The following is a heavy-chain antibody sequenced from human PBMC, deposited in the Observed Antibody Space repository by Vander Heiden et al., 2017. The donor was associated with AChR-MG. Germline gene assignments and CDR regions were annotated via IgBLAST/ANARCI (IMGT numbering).Heavy chain of an antibody. D-gene: IGHD3-10*01. CDR3: ARDRGSGRIVAFDI. Sequence: HVQLVQSGAEVTKPGSSVKVSCKASGGTFSSYAISWVRQAPGQGLEWMGGIIPIFGTANYAQKFQGRVTITADESTSTAYMELSSLRSEDTAVYYCARDRGSGRIVAFDIWGQGTMVTVSS. V-gene: IGHV1-69*01. CDR2: IIPIFGTA. J-gene: IGHJ3*02. CDR1: GGTFSSYA.